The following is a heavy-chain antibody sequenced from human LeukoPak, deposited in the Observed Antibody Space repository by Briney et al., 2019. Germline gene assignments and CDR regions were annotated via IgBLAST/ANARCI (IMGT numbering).Heavy chain of an antibody. V-gene: IGHV5-51*01. CDR1: GYIFTSYW. CDR3: ARLMGPLDLPVLGYFDY. J-gene: IGHJ4*02. CDR2: IYPGDSDT. Sequence: GESLKISCKGSGYIFTSYWIGWVRQMPGKGLEWMGIIYPGDSDTRYSPSFQGQVTISADKSISTAYLQWSSLKASDTAMYYCARLMGPLDLPVLGYFDYWGQGTLVTVSS. D-gene: IGHD1-1*01.